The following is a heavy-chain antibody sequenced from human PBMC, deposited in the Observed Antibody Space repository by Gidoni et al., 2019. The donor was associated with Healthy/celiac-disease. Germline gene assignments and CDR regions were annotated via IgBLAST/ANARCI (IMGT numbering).Heavy chain of an antibody. J-gene: IGHJ6*02. CDR2: IYSGGST. CDR1: GFTVSSNY. V-gene: IGHV3-66*01. CDR3: ARDLVATDYYYYYGMDV. Sequence: EVQLVESGGGLVQPGGSLRLSCAASGFTVSSNYMSWVRQAPGTGLEWVSVIYSGGSTYYADSVKGRFTISRDNSKNTLYLQMNSLRAEDTAVYYCARDLVATDYYYYYGMDVWGQGTTVTVSS. D-gene: IGHD1-26*01.